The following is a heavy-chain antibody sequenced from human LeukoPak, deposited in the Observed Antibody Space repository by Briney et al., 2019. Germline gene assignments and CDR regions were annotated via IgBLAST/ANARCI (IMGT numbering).Heavy chain of an antibody. Sequence: SETLSLTCTVSGGSIRSYFWSWIRQPPGKGLEWIGYIYYSGNTNYNPSLKSRVTISVDTSKNQFSLKPSSVTAADAAVYFCAREAPPRPEMATNNYYVMDVWGQGTTVTVSS. V-gene: IGHV4-59*01. J-gene: IGHJ6*02. CDR2: IYYSGNT. CDR3: AREAPPRPEMATNNYYVMDV. D-gene: IGHD5-24*01. CDR1: GGSIRSYF.